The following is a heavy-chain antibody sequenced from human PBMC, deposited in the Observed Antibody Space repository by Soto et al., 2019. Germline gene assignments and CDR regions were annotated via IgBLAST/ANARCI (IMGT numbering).Heavy chain of an antibody. CDR2: NYPGDSDT. Sequence: GESLQISCKGSGYSFTSYWIGWVRQMPGKGLEWMGINYPGDSDTRYRPSFQGQVTISADKSISTAYLQWSSLKASDNAMYYCARSPRQRDNWFDPWGQGTLVTVSS. CDR3: ARSPRQRDNWFDP. CDR1: GYSFTSYW. V-gene: IGHV5-51*01. J-gene: IGHJ5*02.